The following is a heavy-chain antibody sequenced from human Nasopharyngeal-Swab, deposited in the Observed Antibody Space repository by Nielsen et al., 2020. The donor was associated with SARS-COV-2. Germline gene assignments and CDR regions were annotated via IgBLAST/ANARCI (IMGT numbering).Heavy chain of an antibody. CDR1: GFTFSSYA. Sequence: GESLKISCAASGFTFSSYAMHWVRQAPGKGLEWVALISYDGSNNYYADSVKGRFTISRDNSKNTLYLQMNSLRAEDTAVYYCARDRGGWFDPWGQGTLVTVSS. CDR2: ISYDGSNN. CDR3: ARDRGGWFDP. D-gene: IGHD3-16*01. J-gene: IGHJ5*02. V-gene: IGHV3-30-3*01.